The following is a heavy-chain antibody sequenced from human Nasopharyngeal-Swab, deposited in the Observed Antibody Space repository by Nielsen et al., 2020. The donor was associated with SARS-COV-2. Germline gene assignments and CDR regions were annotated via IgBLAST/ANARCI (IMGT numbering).Heavy chain of an antibody. CDR3: AKDVEGIVVVQFDY. V-gene: IGHV3-23*01. Sequence: GSLRLSCAASGFTFSSYAMSWVRQAPGKGLEWVSAISGSGGSTYYADSVKGRFTISRDNSKNALYLQMNSLRAEDTAVYYCAKDVEGIVVVQFDYWGQGTLVTVSS. J-gene: IGHJ4*02. CDR1: GFTFSSYA. D-gene: IGHD3-22*01. CDR2: ISGSGGST.